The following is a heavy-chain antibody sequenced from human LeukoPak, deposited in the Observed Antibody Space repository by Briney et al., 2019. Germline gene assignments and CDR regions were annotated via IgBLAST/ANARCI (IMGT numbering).Heavy chain of an antibody. CDR2: IYYTGIT. CDR3: AGLGASGNGYLSWFDP. Sequence: PSETLSLTCTVSGGSINNYYWSWIRQPPGKGLEWIAYIYYTGITNYNPSLKSRVTISVDTSQNQFSLKLSSVTAANTAVYYCAGLGASGNGYLSWFDPWGQGTLVTVSS. J-gene: IGHJ5*02. CDR1: GGSINNYY. D-gene: IGHD3-22*01. V-gene: IGHV4-59*01.